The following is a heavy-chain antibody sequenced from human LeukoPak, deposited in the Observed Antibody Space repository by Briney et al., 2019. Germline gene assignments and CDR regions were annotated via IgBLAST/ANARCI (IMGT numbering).Heavy chain of an antibody. V-gene: IGHV5-51*01. CDR1: GYTFTSYG. CDR2: IYPGDSDT. CDR3: ARGGDSSGYYYVYFDY. J-gene: IGHJ4*02. Sequence: KVSCKASGYTFTSYGISWVRQMPGKGLEWMGIIYPGDSDTRYSPSFQGQVTISADKSISTAYLQWSSLKASDTAMYYCARGGDSSGYYYVYFDYWGQGTLVTVSS. D-gene: IGHD3-22*01.